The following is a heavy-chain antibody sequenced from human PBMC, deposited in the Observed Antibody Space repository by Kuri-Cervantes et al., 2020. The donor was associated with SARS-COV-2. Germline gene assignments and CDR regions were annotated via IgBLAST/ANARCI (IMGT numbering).Heavy chain of an antibody. D-gene: IGHD3-10*01. J-gene: IGHJ4*02. CDR3: ARSQLLWFGERRYYFDY. CDR2: MHHSGRT. Sequence: SETLSLTCAVSGYSISSDYYWGWIRQPPGKGLEWIGSMHHSGRTYYNPSLKSRVTISVDTSKGQVFLKLNAVTAADTAVYYCARSQLLWFGERRYYFDYWGQGTLVTVSS. V-gene: IGHV4-38-2*01. CDR1: GYSISSDYY.